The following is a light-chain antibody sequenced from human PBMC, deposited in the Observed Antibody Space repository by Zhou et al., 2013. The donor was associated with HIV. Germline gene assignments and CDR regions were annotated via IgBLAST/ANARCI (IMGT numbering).Light chain of an antibody. CDR3: QQAKSFPRT. J-gene: IGKJ1*01. CDR2: AAY. V-gene: IGKV1-12*01. CDR1: QDIDRW. Sequence: DIQVTQSPSFVSASVGDTVTITCRASQDIDRWLSWYQQKPGQAPKLLIYAAYSLETGVPSRFTGSGSGTDFRLTINSLQPEDFAIYYCQQAKSFPRTFGQGTTV.